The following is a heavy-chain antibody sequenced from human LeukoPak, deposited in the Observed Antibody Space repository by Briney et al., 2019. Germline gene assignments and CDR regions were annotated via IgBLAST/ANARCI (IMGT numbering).Heavy chain of an antibody. V-gene: IGHV1-18*01. CDR2: ISAYNGNT. D-gene: IGHD5-18*01. CDR1: GYTFTSCG. CDR3: ARVIGYSYGDYFDY. Sequence: ASVNVSCKASGYTFTSCGISWVRQAPGQGLEWMGWISAYNGNTNYAQKLQGRVTMTTDTSTSTAYMELRSLRSDDTAVYYCARVIGYSYGDYFDYWGQGTLVTVSS. J-gene: IGHJ4*02.